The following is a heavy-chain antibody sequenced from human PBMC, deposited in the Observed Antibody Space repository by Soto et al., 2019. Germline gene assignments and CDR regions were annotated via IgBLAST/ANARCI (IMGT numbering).Heavy chain of an antibody. CDR3: AREVTVTTDPAYNWFDP. CDR2: IYYSGST. CDR1: GGSISSGGYY. D-gene: IGHD4-17*01. Sequence: QVQLQESGPGLVKPSQTLSLTCTVSGGSISSGGYYWSWIRQHPGKGLEWIGYIYYSGSTYYNPSLKSRVTISVDTSKNQFSLKLSSATAADTAVYYCAREVTVTTDPAYNWFDPWGQGTLVTVSS. J-gene: IGHJ5*02. V-gene: IGHV4-31*03.